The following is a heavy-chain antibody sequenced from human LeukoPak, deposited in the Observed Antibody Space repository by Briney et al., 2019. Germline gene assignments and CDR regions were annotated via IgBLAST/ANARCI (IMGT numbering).Heavy chain of an antibody. D-gene: IGHD3-3*01. CDR3: ARARRFLEYNWFDP. V-gene: IGHV1-3*01. CDR2: INAGNGNT. J-gene: IGHJ5*02. Sequence: GASVKVSCKASVYTFTSYAMHWVRQAPGQRLEWMGWINAGNGNTKYSQKFQGRVTITRDTSASTAYMELSSLRSEDTAVYYCARARRFLEYNWFDPWGQGTLVTVSS. CDR1: VYTFTSYA.